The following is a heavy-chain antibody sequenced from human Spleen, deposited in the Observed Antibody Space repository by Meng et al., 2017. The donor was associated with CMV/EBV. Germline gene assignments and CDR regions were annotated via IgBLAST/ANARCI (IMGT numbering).Heavy chain of an antibody. V-gene: IGHV3-30*04. J-gene: IGHJ4*02. CDR1: GFNFRSYA. D-gene: IGHD5-18*01. Sequence: SCAASGFNFRSYAMHWVRQAPGKGLEWVAVISYDGSNKYYADSVKGRFTISRDNSKNTLYLQMNSLRAEDTAVYYCARRIQPYYFDYWGQGTLVTVSS. CDR3: ARRIQPYYFDY. CDR2: ISYDGSNK.